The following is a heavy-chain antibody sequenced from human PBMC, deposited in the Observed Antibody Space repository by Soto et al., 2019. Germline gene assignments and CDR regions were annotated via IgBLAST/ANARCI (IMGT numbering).Heavy chain of an antibody. J-gene: IGHJ6*04. Sequence: EVQLVESGGGLVQPGGSLRLSCAASGFTVSSKYMSWVRQAPGKGLEWVSLIQSGWPTYYADSVKGRFTISRDTSENTLHLQMDSLRAEDTAVYYCARDDVLCDGGRCYGVPLDFWGKGTTVTVSS. D-gene: IGHD2-15*01. CDR3: ARDDVLCDGGRCYGVPLDF. CDR1: GFTVSSKY. V-gene: IGHV3-66*01. CDR2: IQSGWPT.